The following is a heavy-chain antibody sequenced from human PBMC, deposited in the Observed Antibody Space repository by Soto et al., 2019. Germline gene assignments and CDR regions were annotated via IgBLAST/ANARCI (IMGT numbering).Heavy chain of an antibody. CDR2: ISGSGSDT. Sequence: EVQMLQSGGGLVQPGGSLRLSCEASGLTFSSYAMNWVRQAPGKGLEWVSGISGSGSDTYYADSVKGRFTISRDNSKNTLDLHMNSLTAGDTAAYYCAAWGRITIFGVVVEGGVYSYGMDVWGQGTTVTVSS. J-gene: IGHJ6*02. CDR3: AAWGRITIFGVVVEGGVYSYGMDV. D-gene: IGHD3-3*01. CDR1: GLTFSSYA. V-gene: IGHV3-23*01.